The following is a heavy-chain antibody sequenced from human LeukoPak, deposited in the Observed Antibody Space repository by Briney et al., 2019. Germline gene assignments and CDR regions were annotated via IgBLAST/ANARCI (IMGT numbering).Heavy chain of an antibody. CDR2: FAPEDGET. Sequence: GASVKVSCKVSGYTLTELSMHWVRQAPGKGLEWMGSFAPEDGETIYSQKFQGRVTMTEDTSTDTVYMELSSLSSDDTAVNHCATDPNYYGSGSLDYWGQGTLVNVSS. CDR3: ATDPNYYGSGSLDY. V-gene: IGHV1-24*01. D-gene: IGHD3-10*01. CDR1: GYTLTELS. J-gene: IGHJ4*02.